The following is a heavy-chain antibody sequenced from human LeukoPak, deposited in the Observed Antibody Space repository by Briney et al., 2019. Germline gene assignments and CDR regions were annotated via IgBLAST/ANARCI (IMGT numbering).Heavy chain of an antibody. CDR2: ISYDGSNK. D-gene: IGHD3-3*01. V-gene: IGHV3-30-3*01. CDR3: ASPGVTIAKAFDI. J-gene: IGHJ3*02. Sequence: GGSLRLSCAASGFTFSSYAMHWVRQAPGKGLEWVAVISYDGSNKYYADSVKGRFTISRDNSKNTLYLQMNSLRAEDTAVYYCASPGVTIAKAFDIWGQGTMVTVSS. CDR1: GFTFSSYA.